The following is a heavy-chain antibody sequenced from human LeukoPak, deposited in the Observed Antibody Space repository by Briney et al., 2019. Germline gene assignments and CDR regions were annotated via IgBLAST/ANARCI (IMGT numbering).Heavy chain of an antibody. Sequence: GGSLRLSCAASGFTFSSYAMSWVRQAPGKGLEWVSAISGSGGSTYYADSVKGRFTISRDNAKNSLYMQMNSLRAEDTAVYYCARTYYGSGSYDYWGQGTLVTVSS. V-gene: IGHV3-23*01. D-gene: IGHD3-10*01. CDR2: ISGSGGST. J-gene: IGHJ4*02. CDR3: ARTYYGSGSYDY. CDR1: GFTFSSYA.